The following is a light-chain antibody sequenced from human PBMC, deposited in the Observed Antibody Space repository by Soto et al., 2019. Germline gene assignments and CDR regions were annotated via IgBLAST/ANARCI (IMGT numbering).Light chain of an antibody. CDR2: EVS. CDR1: SNDVGGYNY. CDR3: SSYTSSTAYV. Sequence: QSVLTQPASVSGSPGQSITISCTGTSNDVGGYNYVSWYQQHPGKAPKLMIYEVSYRPSGVSNRFSGSKSGNTASLTISGLQAEDEADYYCSSYTSSTAYVFGTGTKVTVL. V-gene: IGLV2-14*01. J-gene: IGLJ1*01.